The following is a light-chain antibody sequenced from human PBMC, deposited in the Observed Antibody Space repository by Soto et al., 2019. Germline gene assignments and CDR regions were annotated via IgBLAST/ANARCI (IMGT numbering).Light chain of an antibody. CDR1: QSVDIN. CDR2: GAS. Sequence: EIVLTQSPATLSVSPGERVTLSCRASQSVDINLAWYQQKPGQAPRLVIYGASTRATDMPGTFSGSGSGTEFTLTISSLQSEDFAVYYCQQYGSSLITFGRGTRLEIK. V-gene: IGKV3-15*01. J-gene: IGKJ5*01. CDR3: QQYGSSLIT.